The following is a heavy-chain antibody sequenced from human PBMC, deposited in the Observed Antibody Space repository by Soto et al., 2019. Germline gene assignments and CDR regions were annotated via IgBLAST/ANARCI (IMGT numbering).Heavy chain of an antibody. CDR2: IYYRGST. CDR3: ASRGTTTYRSGSSGYARGFDY. CDR1: GGSISCGDSY. D-gene: IGHD2-15*01. Sequence: QVQLQESGPGLVKPSQTLSLTCTVSGGSISCGDSYWGWIRQPPGKGLVWCGYIYYRGSTYYNRSNTHRVTKAVDTSKIQFSLKLSSVTVADTAVYYCASRGTTTYRSGSSGYARGFDYWGQGTLVTVSS. J-gene: IGHJ4*02. V-gene: IGHV4-30-4*01.